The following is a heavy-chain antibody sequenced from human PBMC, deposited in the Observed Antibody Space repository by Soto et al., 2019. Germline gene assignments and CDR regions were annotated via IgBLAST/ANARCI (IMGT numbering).Heavy chain of an antibody. CDR1: GASITGSFF. Sequence: SETLSLTCTVSGASITGSFFWSWIRQPAGKGLEWIGRFSLSGTTNYNPSLRSRVTMSADVSKNQFSLRLTSVTAADTALYYCARGVGGSGLNWFDPWGQGTLVTVSS. D-gene: IGHD6-19*01. V-gene: IGHV4-4*07. CDR3: ARGVGGSGLNWFDP. CDR2: FSLSGTT. J-gene: IGHJ5*02.